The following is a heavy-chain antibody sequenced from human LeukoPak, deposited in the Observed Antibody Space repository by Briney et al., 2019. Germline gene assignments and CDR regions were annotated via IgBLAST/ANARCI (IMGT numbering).Heavy chain of an antibody. CDR2: IAGSSDAT. Sequence: GFLRLSCAASGFTFSTNAMSWVRQAPGKGLEWVSGIAGSSDATYYADSVKGRFTISRDISRNTLYLQMNSLRADDTAVYFCAKDTSYHGYWGQGTLVTVSS. V-gene: IGHV3-23*01. CDR1: GFTFSTNA. D-gene: IGHD3-16*02. J-gene: IGHJ4*02. CDR3: AKDTSYHGY.